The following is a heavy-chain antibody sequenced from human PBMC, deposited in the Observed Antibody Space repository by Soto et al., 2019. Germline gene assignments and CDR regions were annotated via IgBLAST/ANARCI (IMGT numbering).Heavy chain of an antibody. CDR2: INVGNDNT. CDR3: ARDWGRGWYGFDY. V-gene: IGHV1-3*01. CDR1: GYTFSNYN. D-gene: IGHD6-19*01. Sequence: QVQLVQSGAEVKKPGASVQVSCKASGYTFSNYNIHWVRQAPGQGLEWMGWINVGNDNTKYSQKFQGRATITRDTSASTAYMELSSLRSEDTAVYYCARDWGRGWYGFDYWGQGTLVTVSS. J-gene: IGHJ4*02.